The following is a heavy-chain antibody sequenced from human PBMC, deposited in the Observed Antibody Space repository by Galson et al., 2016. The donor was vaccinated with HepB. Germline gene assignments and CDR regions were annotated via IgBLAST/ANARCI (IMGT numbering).Heavy chain of an antibody. CDR3: ARVWDYYFDF. CDR2: IYDSGTT. J-gene: IGHJ4*02. V-gene: IGHV4-59*01. D-gene: IGHD1-26*01. CDR1: GASISTYY. Sequence: SETLSLTCSVSGASISTYYWGWIRQSPGKGLEWVAYIYDSGTTNYNPSLKSRVTTSVDTSKNQFSLKISSVTAADTAVYYCARVWDYYFDFWGQGTLVTVSS.